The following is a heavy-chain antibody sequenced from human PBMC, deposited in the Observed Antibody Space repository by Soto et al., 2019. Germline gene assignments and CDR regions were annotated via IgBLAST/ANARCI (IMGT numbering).Heavy chain of an antibody. CDR3: AKDRLWFGELLWTDFDY. Sequence: GGSLRLSCAASGFTFSSYAMSWVRQAPGKGLVWFSVISGSVGSTYYADSVNGRFTISRYNSKNTLYLQMNSLRAEDTAVYYCAKDRLWFGELLWTDFDYWGQGTLVTVSS. CDR1: GFTFSSYA. J-gene: IGHJ4*02. CDR2: ISGSVGST. D-gene: IGHD3-10*01. V-gene: IGHV3-23*01.